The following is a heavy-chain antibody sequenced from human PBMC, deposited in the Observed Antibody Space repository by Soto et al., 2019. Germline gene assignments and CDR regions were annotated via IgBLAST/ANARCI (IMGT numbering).Heavy chain of an antibody. CDR3: ARDKPIEGAQEDAFDI. J-gene: IGHJ3*02. CDR2: FDPEDGET. V-gene: IGHV1-24*01. CDR1: GYTLTELS. Sequence: ASVKVSCKVSGYTLTELSMHWVRQAPGKGLEWMGGFDPEDGETIYAQKFQGRVTMTEDTSTDTAYMELSSLRPEDTAVYYCARDKPIEGAQEDAFDIWGQGTMVTVSS.